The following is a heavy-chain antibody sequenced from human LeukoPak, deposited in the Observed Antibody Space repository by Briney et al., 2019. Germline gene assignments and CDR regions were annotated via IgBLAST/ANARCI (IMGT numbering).Heavy chain of an antibody. V-gene: IGHV3-7*03. Sequence: PGGSLRLSCAASGFSFSSYWMSWVRQAPGKGLEWVANIKQDGSQKYYMDSVKGRFTISRDNAQNSLYLQMNSLRVEDTAVYYCVRALGTGSYWGQGTLVTVSP. J-gene: IGHJ4*02. CDR1: GFSFSSYW. CDR3: VRALGTGSY. CDR2: IKQDGSQK. D-gene: IGHD3-9*01.